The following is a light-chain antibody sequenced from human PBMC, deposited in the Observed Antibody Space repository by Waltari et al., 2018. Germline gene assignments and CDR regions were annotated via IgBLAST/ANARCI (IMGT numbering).Light chain of an antibody. CDR1: QSVNNNY. CDR3: QHYGGSPKYT. V-gene: IGKV3-20*01. CDR2: GIS. J-gene: IGKJ2*01. Sequence: EIVLTQSPGTLSLSPGERATLSCRASQSVNNNYLAWYQAEHGQAPRLLIYGISLRATGVPDRFSGGGAGTDCTLTISRLEPEDFAVYYCQHYGGSPKYTFGQGTKLEIK.